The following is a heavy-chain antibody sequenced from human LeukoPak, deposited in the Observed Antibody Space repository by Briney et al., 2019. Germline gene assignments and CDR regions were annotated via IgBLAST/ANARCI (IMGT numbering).Heavy chain of an antibody. CDR2: INHGGST. D-gene: IGHD3-16*01. Sequence: SETLSLTCTVSGGSISSYYWTWIRQPPGKGLEWIGEINHGGSTNYNPSLKSRVTISVDTSKNQFSLKLSSVTAANTAVYYCARGASLGGVDYWGQGTLVTVSS. J-gene: IGHJ4*02. CDR1: GGSISSYY. V-gene: IGHV4-34*01. CDR3: ARGASLGGVDY.